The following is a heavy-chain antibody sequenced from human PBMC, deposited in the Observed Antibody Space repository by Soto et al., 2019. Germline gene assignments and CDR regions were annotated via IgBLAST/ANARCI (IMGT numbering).Heavy chain of an antibody. Sequence: TSETLSLTCAVSGYSISSGYYWGWIRQPPGKGLEWIGSIYHSGSTYYNPSLKSRVTISVDTSKNQFSLQLSSVTPEDSAIYYCARRLFDSGSAFDSWGQGSLVTVSS. V-gene: IGHV4-38-2*01. CDR1: GYSISSGYY. D-gene: IGHD5-12*01. CDR2: IYHSGST. CDR3: ARRLFDSGSAFDS. J-gene: IGHJ4*02.